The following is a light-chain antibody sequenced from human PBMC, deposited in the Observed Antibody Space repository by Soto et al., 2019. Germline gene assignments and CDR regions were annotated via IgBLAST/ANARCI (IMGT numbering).Light chain of an antibody. CDR1: ESVTSSH. CDR3: QHYGSSSNT. Sequence: ESVLTPSADTLSLSQGERATLSCRASESVTSSHLAWYQQKRGQAPRLLIYGASSRATGIPDRFSGSGSGTDFTLTISRLEPEDFAVYYCQHYGSSSNTFGQGTRLEIK. V-gene: IGKV3-20*01. J-gene: IGKJ5*01. CDR2: GAS.